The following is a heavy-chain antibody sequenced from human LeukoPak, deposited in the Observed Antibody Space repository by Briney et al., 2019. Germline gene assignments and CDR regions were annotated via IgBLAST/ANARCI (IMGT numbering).Heavy chain of an antibody. J-gene: IGHJ4*02. CDR3: ARDDCGDTCYPGGY. CDR1: GYTFSKYV. V-gene: IGHV1-3*01. Sequence: ASVRVSCKASGYTFSKYVVHWVRQAPGQRPEWMGWINAGNGDTKYSQNFQDRVTITRDTSANTAYMELSSLTSEDTALYYCARDDCGDTCYPGGYWGQGTLVTVSS. D-gene: IGHD2-21*01. CDR2: INAGNGDT.